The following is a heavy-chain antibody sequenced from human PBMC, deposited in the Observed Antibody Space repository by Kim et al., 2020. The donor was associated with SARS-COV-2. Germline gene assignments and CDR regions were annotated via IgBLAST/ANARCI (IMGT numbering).Heavy chain of an antibody. CDR1: GYSFTSYW. CDR2: IYPGDSDT. CDR3: ARQSPVFYYGSGSTDY. V-gene: IGHV5-51*01. Sequence: GESLKISCKGSGYSFTSYWIDWVRQMPGKGLEWMGIIYPGDSDTRYSPSFQGQVTISADKSMSTAYLQWSSLKASDTAMYYCARQSPVFYYGSGSTDYWGQGTLVTVSS. D-gene: IGHD3-10*01. J-gene: IGHJ4*02.